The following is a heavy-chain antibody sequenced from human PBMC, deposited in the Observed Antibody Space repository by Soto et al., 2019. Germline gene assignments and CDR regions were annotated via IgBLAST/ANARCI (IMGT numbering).Heavy chain of an antibody. J-gene: IGHJ2*01. Sequence: QVPLVQSGGEVKNPGASVKVSCKASGYTFSNYGISWVRQAPGQGLEWMGWINGYNGDANYAQNLQGRVTVTTDTSTITVYMEVRSLRFDDTAVYYCARELRSTDYYFDIWGRGTLVIVSS. V-gene: IGHV1-18*01. D-gene: IGHD2-2*01. CDR3: ARELRSTDYYFDI. CDR1: GYTFSNYG. CDR2: INGYNGDA.